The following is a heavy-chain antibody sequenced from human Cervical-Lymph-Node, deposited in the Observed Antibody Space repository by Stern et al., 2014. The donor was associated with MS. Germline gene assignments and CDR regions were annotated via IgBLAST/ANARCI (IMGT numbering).Heavy chain of an antibody. CDR1: GFTFSTHA. CDR2: ISSSSSYI. V-gene: IGHV3-21*01. J-gene: IGHJ4*02. CDR3: WRDGGDY. Sequence: EVQLVESGGGLVKPGGSLRLSCAASGFTFSTHAVNWVRQAPGQGLEWVSSISSSSSYIYYADSVKGRFTISRDNAKNSLYLQMNSLRVDDTAVYYCWRDGGDYWGQGTLVTVSS. D-gene: IGHD3-16*01.